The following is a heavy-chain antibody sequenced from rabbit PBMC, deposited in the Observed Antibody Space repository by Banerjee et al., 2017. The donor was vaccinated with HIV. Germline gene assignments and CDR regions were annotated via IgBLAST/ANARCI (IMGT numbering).Heavy chain of an antibody. Sequence: QSLEEPGGDLVKPGASLTLTCTASGFSFSSGYYMCWVRQAPGKGLEWIACIGVGSGSTYYASWAKGRFTISKTSSTTVTLQMTSLTAADTATYFCARGAVYAGAGYAYFNLWGQGTLVTVS. V-gene: IGHV1S40*01. J-gene: IGHJ4*01. D-gene: IGHD4-2*01. CDR1: GFSFSSGYY. CDR3: ARGAVYAGAGYAYFNL. CDR2: IGVGSGST.